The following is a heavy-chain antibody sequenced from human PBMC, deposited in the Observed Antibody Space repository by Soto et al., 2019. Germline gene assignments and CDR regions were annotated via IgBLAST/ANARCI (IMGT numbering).Heavy chain of an antibody. D-gene: IGHD3-22*01. J-gene: IGHJ2*01. CDR3: ARGAYHYDSLWCLEL. Sequence: QVQLVQSGAEVKKPGASVKVSCKASGYTFTNYDISWERQAPGLGLEGMGWLNPSTGNLGSAPKFHGRITMTRDTAPGTGYMELSSVRSEDTAVYYFARGAYHYDSLWCLELWGRGSLVPVSS. V-gene: IGHV1-8*01. CDR2: LNPSTGNL. CDR1: GYTFTNYD.